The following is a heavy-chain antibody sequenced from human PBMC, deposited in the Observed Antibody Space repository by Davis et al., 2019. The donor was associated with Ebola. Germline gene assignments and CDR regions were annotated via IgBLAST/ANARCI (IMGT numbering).Heavy chain of an antibody. J-gene: IGHJ4*02. CDR3: AKDGERSSGWLIVYFDY. Sequence: GESLKISCTDSVITFSSYAMTWVRQAPGKELEWDSAISGSGGSTYYADSEKGRFTISRDNSKNTLYLQMNSLRAEDTAVYYCAKDGERSSGWLIVYFDYWGQGTLVTVSS. CDR2: ISGSGGST. V-gene: IGHV3-23*01. D-gene: IGHD6-19*01. CDR1: VITFSSYA.